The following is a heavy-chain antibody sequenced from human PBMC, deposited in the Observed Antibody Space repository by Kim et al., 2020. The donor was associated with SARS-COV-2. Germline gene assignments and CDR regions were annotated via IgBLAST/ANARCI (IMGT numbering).Heavy chain of an antibody. CDR3: ARMGATRDYCFDY. CDR2: IKVGNGDT. J-gene: IGHJ4*02. V-gene: IGHV1-3*01. CDR1: GYTFISYA. D-gene: IGHD1-26*01. Sequence: ASVKVSCKASGYTFISYAMHWVRQAPGQRLEWMGWIKVGNGDTKYSQKFQDRVTLTWDTSASTAYMELSSLGSEDTAMYYCARMGATRDYCFDYWGQGTLVTVSS.